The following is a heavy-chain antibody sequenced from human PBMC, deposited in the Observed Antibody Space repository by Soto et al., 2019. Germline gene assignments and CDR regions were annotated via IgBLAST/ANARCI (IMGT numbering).Heavy chain of an antibody. Sequence: ASVKVSCKASGYTFTSYGISWVRQAPGQGLEWMGWISAYNGNTNYAQKLQGRVTMTTDTSTSTAYMELRSLRSDDTAVYYCARARYGYSSPSLTYYGMDVWGQGTTVTVSS. D-gene: IGHD6-6*01. CDR3: ARARYGYSSPSLTYYGMDV. CDR1: GYTFTSYG. V-gene: IGHV1-18*01. CDR2: ISAYNGNT. J-gene: IGHJ6*02.